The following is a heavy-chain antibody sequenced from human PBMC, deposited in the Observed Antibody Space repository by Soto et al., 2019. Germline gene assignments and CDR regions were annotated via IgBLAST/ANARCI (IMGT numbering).Heavy chain of an antibody. CDR1: GFTFSSYA. Sequence: GGSLRLSCAASGFTFSSYAMHWVRQAPGKGLEWVAVISYDGSNKYYADSVKGRFTISRDNSKNTLYLQMNSLRAEDTAVYYCARARGYSYGPMNWFEPWGQGTLVTVSS. V-gene: IGHV3-30-3*01. D-gene: IGHD5-18*01. CDR3: ARARGYSYGPMNWFEP. J-gene: IGHJ5*02. CDR2: ISYDGSNK.